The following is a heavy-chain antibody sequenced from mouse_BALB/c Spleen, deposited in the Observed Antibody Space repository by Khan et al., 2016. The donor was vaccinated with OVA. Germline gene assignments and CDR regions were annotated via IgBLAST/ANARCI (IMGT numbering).Heavy chain of an antibody. CDR3: ARQYGHSPMDD. D-gene: IGHD2-1*01. V-gene: IGHV5-6*01. CDR1: GFTFSSFG. J-gene: IGHJ4*01. Sequence: VQLKESGGALVKPGGSLKLSCAAAGFTFSSFGMSWVRQTPDKRLEWVATISSGGSYPYYPDSVKGRFTISRDNAKNTLDLQMSSLRSADTAMYYCARQYGHSPMDDGGQGTSVTVSS. CDR2: ISSGGSYP.